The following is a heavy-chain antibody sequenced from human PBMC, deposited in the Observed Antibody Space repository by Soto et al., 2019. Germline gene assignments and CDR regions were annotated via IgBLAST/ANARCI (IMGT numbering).Heavy chain of an antibody. CDR1: GFTFRTYA. Sequence: QVQLVESGGGVVQPGRSLRLSCAASGFTFRTYAMHWVRQAPGKGLEGVAVLSYDGSNEYFADSVKGRFTISRDNSKNTLYLQMSSLRAEDTAVYYCARPVGLTTGYYFAYWGQGTLVTVSS. V-gene: IGHV3-30*03. J-gene: IGHJ4*02. CDR3: ARPVGLTTGYYFAY. CDR2: LSYDGSNE. D-gene: IGHD1-26*01.